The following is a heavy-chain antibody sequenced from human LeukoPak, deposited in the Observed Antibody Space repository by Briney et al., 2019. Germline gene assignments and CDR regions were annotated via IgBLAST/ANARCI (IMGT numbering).Heavy chain of an antibody. CDR1: GYTFTSYD. J-gene: IGHJ6*03. V-gene: IGHV1-8*01. CDR2: MNPNSGNT. CDR3: ARGARAATGYYYYYMDV. Sequence: ASVKVSCKASGYTFTSYDINWVRQATGQGLEWMGWMNPNSGNTGYAQKFQGRVTMTRNTSISTAYMELSSLRAEDTAVYYCARGARAATGYYYYYMDVWGKGTTVTVSS. D-gene: IGHD2-15*01.